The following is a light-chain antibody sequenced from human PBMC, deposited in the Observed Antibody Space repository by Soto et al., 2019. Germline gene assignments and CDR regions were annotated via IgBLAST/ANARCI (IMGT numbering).Light chain of an antibody. J-gene: IGLJ1*01. CDR3: CSYAGSSTPGYV. CDR2: EGS. CDR1: SSDVGSYNL. V-gene: IGLV2-23*01. Sequence: QAVVTQPASVSGSPGQSITISCTGTSSDVGSYNLVSWYQQHPGKAPKLMIYEGSKRPSGVSNRFSGSKSGNTASLTISGLQAEDEADYYCCSYAGSSTPGYVFGTGTKLTVL.